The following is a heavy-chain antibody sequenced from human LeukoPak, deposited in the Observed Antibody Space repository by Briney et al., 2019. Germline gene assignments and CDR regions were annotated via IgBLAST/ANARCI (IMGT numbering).Heavy chain of an antibody. V-gene: IGHV3-33*08. D-gene: IGHD6-6*01. CDR2: IWYDGSNK. CDR1: GFTFSSYA. Sequence: GGSLRLSCAASGFTFSSYAMHWVRQAPGKGLEWVAVIWYDGSNKFYVDSVKGRFTISRDNSKNTLYLQMYSLRAEDTAVYYCARGPKGRPGDYWGQGTLVTVSS. CDR3: ARGPKGRPGDY. J-gene: IGHJ4*02.